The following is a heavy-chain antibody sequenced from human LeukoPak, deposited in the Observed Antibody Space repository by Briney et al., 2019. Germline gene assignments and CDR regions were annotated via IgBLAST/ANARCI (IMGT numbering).Heavy chain of an antibody. D-gene: IGHD6-13*01. V-gene: IGHV1-2*02. CDR2: INPNSGDT. CDR3: ARAVAAIVNWFDP. Sequence: GASVKVSCKASGYTFAGYYMHWVRQAPGQGLEWMGWINPNSGDTNNAQKFQGRVTMTSDTSISTAYMELTRLRSDDTAVYCCARAVAAIVNWFDPWGQGTLVTVSS. CDR1: GYTFAGYY. J-gene: IGHJ5*02.